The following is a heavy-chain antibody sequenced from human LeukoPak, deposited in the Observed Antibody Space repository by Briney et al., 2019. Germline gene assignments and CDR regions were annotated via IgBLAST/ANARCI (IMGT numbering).Heavy chain of an antibody. CDR2: IKQDGSEK. J-gene: IGHJ4*02. CDR3: ARILDTAMVPYYFDY. D-gene: IGHD5-18*01. CDR1: GFTFSSYA. Sequence: GGSLRLSCAASGFTFSSYAMSWVRQAPGKGLEWVANIKQDGSEKYYVDSVKGRFTISRDNAKNSLYLQMNSLRAEDTAVYYCARILDTAMVPYYFDYWGQGTLVTVSS. V-gene: IGHV3-7*01.